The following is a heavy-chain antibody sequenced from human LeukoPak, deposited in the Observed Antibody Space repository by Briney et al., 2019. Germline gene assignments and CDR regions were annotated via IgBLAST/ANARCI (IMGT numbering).Heavy chain of an antibody. Sequence: SETLSLTCTVSGGSTTSYYWSWIRQPPGKGLGWIGYIYYSGSTNYNPSLKSRVAISIDTSKNQFSLKLRSVTAADTAVYYCARDNYYDSSGYSRPLDYWGQGTLVTVSS. J-gene: IGHJ4*02. CDR2: IYYSGST. CDR1: GGSTTSYY. CDR3: ARDNYYDSSGYSRPLDY. V-gene: IGHV4-59*01. D-gene: IGHD3-22*01.